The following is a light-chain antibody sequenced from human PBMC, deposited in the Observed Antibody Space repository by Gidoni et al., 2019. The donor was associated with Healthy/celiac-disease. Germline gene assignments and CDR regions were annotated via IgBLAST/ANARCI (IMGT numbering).Light chain of an antibody. V-gene: IGLV1-51*01. Sequence: QSVFTQPPSVSAAPGQKVTISCSGSSSNIGNNYVSWYQQLPGTAPKLLLYDNNKRPSGIPDRFSGSKSGTSATLGITGLQTGDEADYYCGTWDSSLSAPVFGGGTKLTVL. CDR3: GTWDSSLSAPV. CDR2: DNN. CDR1: SSNIGNNY. J-gene: IGLJ2*01.